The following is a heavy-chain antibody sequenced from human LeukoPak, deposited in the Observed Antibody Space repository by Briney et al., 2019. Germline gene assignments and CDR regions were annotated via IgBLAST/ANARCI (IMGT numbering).Heavy chain of an antibody. Sequence: SETLSLTCTVSGGSISSSRYYWGWIRQPPGKGLEWIGSIYYSGSTYYNPSLKSRVTISVDTSKNQFSLKLSSVTAADTAVYYCATASPYYDILTGYSNYFDYWGQGTLVTVSS. D-gene: IGHD3-9*01. CDR3: ATASPYYDILTGYSNYFDY. J-gene: IGHJ4*02. V-gene: IGHV4-39*01. CDR1: GGSISSSRYY. CDR2: IYYSGST.